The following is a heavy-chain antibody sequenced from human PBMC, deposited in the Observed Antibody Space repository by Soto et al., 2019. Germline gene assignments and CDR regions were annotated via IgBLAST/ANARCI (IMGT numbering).Heavy chain of an antibody. V-gene: IGHV1-8*01. CDR3: ARYEAAAGTDYGMDV. D-gene: IGHD6-13*01. CDR1: GYTFTSYD. Sequence: ASGYTFTSYDINWVRQATGQGLEWMGWTNPNSGNTGYAQKFQGRVTMTRNTSISTAYMELSSLRSEDTAVYYCARYEAAAGTDYGMDVWGQGTTVTVSS. CDR2: TNPNSGNT. J-gene: IGHJ6*02.